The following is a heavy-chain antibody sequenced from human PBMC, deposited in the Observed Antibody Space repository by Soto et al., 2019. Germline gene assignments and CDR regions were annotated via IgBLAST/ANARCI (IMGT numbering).Heavy chain of an antibody. Sequence: EEQLVESGGGLVQPGGSLRLSCAASGFTFSSYWMHWVRQAPGKGLVWVSRIETDGSSTVYADSVKGRFTISRDNAKNTLFLQMNSLSVEDTDVYFCVRDQPHNWFDPWGQGTLVTVSS. CDR1: GFTFSSYW. CDR2: IETDGSST. V-gene: IGHV3-74*01. J-gene: IGHJ5*02. CDR3: VRDQPHNWFDP.